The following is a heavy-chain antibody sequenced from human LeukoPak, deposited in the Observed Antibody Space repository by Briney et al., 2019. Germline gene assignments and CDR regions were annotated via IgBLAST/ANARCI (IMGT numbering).Heavy chain of an antibody. CDR2: ISSSGSTI. CDR1: GFAFSDYY. J-gene: IGHJ5*02. Sequence: PGGSLRLSCAASGFAFSDYYMSWIRQAPGKGLEWVSYISSSGSTIYYADSVKGRFTISRDNAKNSLYLQMNSLRAEDTAVYYCARVMEPWLVRWFDPWGQGTLVTVSS. D-gene: IGHD6-19*01. CDR3: ARVMEPWLVRWFDP. V-gene: IGHV3-11*01.